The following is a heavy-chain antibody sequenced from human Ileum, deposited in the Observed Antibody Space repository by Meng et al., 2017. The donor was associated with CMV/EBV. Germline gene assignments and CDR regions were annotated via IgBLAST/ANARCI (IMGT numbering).Heavy chain of an antibody. CDR2: INPITGDT. CDR3: ATFGGDFDY. J-gene: IGHJ4*02. CDR1: GYTFNGYF. V-gene: IGHV1-2*02. Sequence: QVQLVQSGAGVKEPGASVRVSCKTSGYTFNGYFMHWVRQAPGQGLEWMGWINPITGDTKFAQKFQVRVTLTRDTSLSTGYMELSRLRFDDTAMYYCATFGGDFDYWGQGTLVTVSS. D-gene: IGHD3-3*01.